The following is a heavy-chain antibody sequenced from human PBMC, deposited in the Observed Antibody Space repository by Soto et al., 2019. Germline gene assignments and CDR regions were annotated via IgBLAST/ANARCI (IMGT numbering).Heavy chain of an antibody. V-gene: IGHV3-23*01. J-gene: IGHJ4*02. CDR3: AQRDCTCDFGAPAFDY. Sequence: EVQLLESGGGSVQSGGSLRLSCAATGFTLSNYDMTWVRQAPGKGLEWVSSIRGSGANTYYADSVKGRFTISRDLSKNTWYLEMNSLRVDDTAVYYCAQRDCTCDFGAPAFDYWGQGTLVSVSS. CDR1: GFTLSNYD. CDR2: IRGSGANT. D-gene: IGHD2-8*01.